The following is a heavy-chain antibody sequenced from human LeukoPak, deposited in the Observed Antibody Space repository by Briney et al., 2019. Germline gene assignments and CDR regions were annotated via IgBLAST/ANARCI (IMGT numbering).Heavy chain of an antibody. D-gene: IGHD3-16*01. CDR1: GGSFSGYY. Sequence: PSETLSLTCAVYGGSFSGYYWSWIRQPPGKGLEWIGEINHSGSTNYNPSLKSRVTISVDPSKNQFSLKLSSVTAADTAVYYCARERGGFDYWGQGSLVTVSS. J-gene: IGHJ4*02. CDR2: INHSGST. CDR3: ARERGGFDY. V-gene: IGHV4-34*01.